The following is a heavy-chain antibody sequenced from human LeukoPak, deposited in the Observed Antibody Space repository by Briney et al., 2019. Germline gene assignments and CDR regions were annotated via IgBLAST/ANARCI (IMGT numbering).Heavy chain of an antibody. Sequence: KPSETLTLTCTVSGGFISSGGYYWSWIRQHQGKGLEWVGNNYYSGNTYYNPSLKSLVTISVDTSTNHLYLKLSSVTAANTAVYYCARDHGDCSSTSCTMAWFDAWGQGTPVTVSS. CDR3: ARDHGDCSSTSCTMAWFDA. CDR1: GGFISSGGYY. D-gene: IGHD2-2*01. J-gene: IGHJ5*02. CDR2: NYYSGNT. V-gene: IGHV4-31*01.